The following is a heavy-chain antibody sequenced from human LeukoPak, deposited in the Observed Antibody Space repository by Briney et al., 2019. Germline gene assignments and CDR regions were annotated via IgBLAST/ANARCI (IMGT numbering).Heavy chain of an antibody. Sequence: PSETLSLTCTVYGGSISTYYWSWIRQPPGKGLEWIGYILYSGTTKSNPSLKSRVTISVDASKNQISLKLTSVTAADTAFYYCARMGGYSGYATHWGQGTLVTVSS. CDR3: ARMGGYSGYATH. J-gene: IGHJ4*02. CDR2: ILYSGTT. V-gene: IGHV4-59*08. CDR1: GGSISTYY. D-gene: IGHD5-12*01.